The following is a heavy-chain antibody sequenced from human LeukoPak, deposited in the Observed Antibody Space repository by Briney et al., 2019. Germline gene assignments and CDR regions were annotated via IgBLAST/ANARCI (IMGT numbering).Heavy chain of an antibody. Sequence: PSETLSLTCAVYGGSFSDYYWSWIRQPPGKGLEWIGEINHNGSANYNPSLRSRVTISVDTSKNQFSLRLSSVTAADTAVYYCARFRGYYYYYYMDVWGKGTTVTVSS. CDR1: GGSFSDYY. CDR3: ARFRGYYYYYYMDV. J-gene: IGHJ6*03. CDR2: INHNGSA. V-gene: IGHV4-34*01.